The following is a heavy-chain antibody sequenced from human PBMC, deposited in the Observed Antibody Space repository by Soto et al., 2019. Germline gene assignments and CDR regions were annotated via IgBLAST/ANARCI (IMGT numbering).Heavy chain of an antibody. J-gene: IGHJ5*02. Sequence: GGSLRLSCAASGFTFSSYSMNWVRQAPGKGLEWVSSISSSSSYIYYADSVKGRFTIARDNAKNSLYLQMNSLRAEDTAVYYCARELYSSSPMGWFDPWGQGTLVTVSS. D-gene: IGHD6-13*01. CDR1: GFTFSSYS. CDR3: ARELYSSSPMGWFDP. CDR2: ISSSSSYI. V-gene: IGHV3-21*01.